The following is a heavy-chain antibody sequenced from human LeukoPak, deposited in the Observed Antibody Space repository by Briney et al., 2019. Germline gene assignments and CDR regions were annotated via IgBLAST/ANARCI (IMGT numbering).Heavy chain of an antibody. J-gene: IGHJ4*02. CDR2: IYYSGST. V-gene: IGHV4-59*08. CDR1: GGSISSYY. CDR3: ARLGYAVPAAMSY. Sequence: SETLSLTCTVSGGSISSYYRSWIRQPPGKGLEWIGYIYYSGSTNYNPSLKSRVTISVDTSKNQFSLKLSSVTAADTAVYYCARLGYAVPAAMSYWGQGTLVTVSS. D-gene: IGHD2-2*01.